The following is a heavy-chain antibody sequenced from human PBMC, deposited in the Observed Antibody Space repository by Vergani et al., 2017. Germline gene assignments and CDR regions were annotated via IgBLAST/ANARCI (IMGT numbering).Heavy chain of an antibody. Sequence: QVQLVQSGAVVKKPGASVKVSCKASGYTFTSYGISWVRQAPGQGLEWMGWISAYNGNTNYAQKLQGRVTMTTDTSTSTAYMELRSLRSDDTAVYYCARKYYYDSSGPWAFDIWGQGTMVTVSS. CDR3: ARKYYYDSSGPWAFDI. CDR2: ISAYNGNT. J-gene: IGHJ3*02. D-gene: IGHD3-22*01. V-gene: IGHV1-18*01. CDR1: GYTFTSYG.